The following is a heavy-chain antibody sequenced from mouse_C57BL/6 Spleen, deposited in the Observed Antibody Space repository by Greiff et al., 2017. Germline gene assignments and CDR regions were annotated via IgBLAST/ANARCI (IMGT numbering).Heavy chain of an antibody. CDR1: GYTFTSYW. CDR2: IYPSDSET. D-gene: IGHD2-4*01. J-gene: IGHJ3*01. V-gene: IGHV1-61*01. CDR3: ARSGDYDEGTWFAY. Sequence: QVQLQQPGAELVRPGSSVKLSCKASGYTFTSYWMDWVKQRPGQGLEWIGNIYPSDSETHYNQKFKDKATLTVDKSSSTAYMQLSSLTSEDSAVYYCARSGDYDEGTWFAYWGQGTLVTVSA.